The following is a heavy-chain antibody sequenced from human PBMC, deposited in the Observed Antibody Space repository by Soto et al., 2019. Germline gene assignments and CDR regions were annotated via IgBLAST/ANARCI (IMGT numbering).Heavy chain of an antibody. Sequence: PSQTLSLTCAISGDSVSSNSAAWNWIRQSPSRGLEWLGRTYYRSKWYNDYAVSVKSRITINPDTSKNQFSLQLNSVTPEDTAVYYCARDTEITGTTYYYYGMDVWGQGTTVTVSS. CDR2: TYYRSKWYN. CDR1: GDSVSSNSAA. CDR3: ARDTEITGTTYYYYGMDV. D-gene: IGHD1-7*01. J-gene: IGHJ6*02. V-gene: IGHV6-1*01.